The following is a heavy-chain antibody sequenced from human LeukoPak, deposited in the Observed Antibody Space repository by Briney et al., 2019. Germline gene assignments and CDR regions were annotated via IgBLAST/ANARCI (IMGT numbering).Heavy chain of an antibody. J-gene: IGHJ4*02. D-gene: IGHD6-19*01. CDR1: GFAVSSNY. V-gene: IGHV3-23*01. CDR2: ITDSGAYA. Sequence: GGSLRLSCAASGFAVSSNYMSWVRQAPGKGLEWVSAITDSGAYAYYAGSVKGRFTISRDNSKNTLYLQMSGLRADDTAVYYCAKVEAGSGGWYPFDYWGQGTLVTVSS. CDR3: AKVEAGSGGWYPFDY.